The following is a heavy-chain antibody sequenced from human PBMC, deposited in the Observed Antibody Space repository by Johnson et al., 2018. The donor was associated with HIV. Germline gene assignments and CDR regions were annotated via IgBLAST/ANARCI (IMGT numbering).Heavy chain of an antibody. CDR3: AKVDCGGDTCAGFDPFNL. CDR2: IWYDGSNK. V-gene: IGHV3-33*03. Sequence: VQLVESGGVVVQPGRSLRLSCAASGFTFSSYGMHWVRQAPGKGLEWVAVIWYDGSNKYYADSVKGRFTISRDNAKNTVDLQMNSLRVEDTAVYYCAKVDCGGDTCAGFDPFNLWGQGTLVTVSS. D-gene: IGHD2-21*01. CDR1: GFTFSSYG. J-gene: IGHJ3*01.